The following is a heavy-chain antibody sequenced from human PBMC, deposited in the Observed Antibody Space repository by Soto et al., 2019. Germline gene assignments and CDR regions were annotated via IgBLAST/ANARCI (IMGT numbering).Heavy chain of an antibody. J-gene: IGHJ6*04. CDR1: GGSISSYY. CDR3: ASSRLHLGEFGMDV. V-gene: IGHV4-59*08. D-gene: IGHD3-16*01. Sequence: QVQLQESGPGLVKPSETLSLTCTVSGGSISSYYWSWIRQPPGKGLEWIGYIYYSGSTNYNPSLKSRVTISVDTSKNQFSLKLSSVTAADTAVYYCASSRLHLGEFGMDVWGKGTTVTVSS. CDR2: IYYSGST.